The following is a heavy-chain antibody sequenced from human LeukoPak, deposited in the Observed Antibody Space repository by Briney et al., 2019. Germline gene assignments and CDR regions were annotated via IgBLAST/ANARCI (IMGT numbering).Heavy chain of an antibody. CDR1: GFTFSDSY. CDR3: ARVAYYDFWTGILDY. J-gene: IGHJ4*02. Sequence: KSGGSLRLSCAASGFTFSDSYMSWIRQAPGKGLEWVSYIRSSGNAVYYADSAKGRFTISRDNAKNSLYLQMSSLRAEDTAIYYCARVAYYDFWTGILDYWGQGTLVTVSS. D-gene: IGHD3-3*01. V-gene: IGHV3-11*04. CDR2: IRSSGNAV.